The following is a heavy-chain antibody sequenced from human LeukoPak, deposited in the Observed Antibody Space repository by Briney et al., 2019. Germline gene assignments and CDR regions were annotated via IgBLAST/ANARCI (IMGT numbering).Heavy chain of an antibody. CDR1: GGSFSGYY. CDR3: ATLGEYYDSSGYYYN. J-gene: IGHJ4*02. CDR2: INHSGST. V-gene: IGHV4-34*01. D-gene: IGHD3-22*01. Sequence: SETLSLTCAVYGGSFSGYYWSWIRQPPEKGLEWIGEINHSGSTNYNPSLKSRVTISVDTSKNQFSLKLTSVTAADTAVYYCATLGEYYDSSGYYYNWGQGTLGTVSS.